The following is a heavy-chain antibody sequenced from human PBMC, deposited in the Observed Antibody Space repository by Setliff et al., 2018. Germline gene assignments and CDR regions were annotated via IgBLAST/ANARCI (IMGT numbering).Heavy chain of an antibody. D-gene: IGHD3-3*01. CDR3: ARATLTIFGVVTPFDY. Sequence: GGSLRLSCAASGFTFSSYSVNWVRQAPGKGLEWVSSISSSSSYIYYADSVKGRFTISRDNAKNSLYLQMNSLRAEDTAVYYCARATLTIFGVVTPFDYWGQGTLVTVS. CDR2: ISSSSSYI. J-gene: IGHJ4*02. CDR1: GFTFSSYS. V-gene: IGHV3-21*01.